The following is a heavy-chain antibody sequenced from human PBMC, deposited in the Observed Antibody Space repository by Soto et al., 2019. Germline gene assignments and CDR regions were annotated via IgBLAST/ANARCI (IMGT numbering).Heavy chain of an antibody. CDR1: GFTFNTYA. CDR3: ARYRSDGSASFDS. D-gene: IGHD3-9*01. Sequence: GGSLRLSCAASGFTFNTYAMTWVRQTPGKGLEWVSFITTRGARTYYADPVRGRFTISTDSSRNTLYLQMNSLRPDDTAVYFCARYRSDGSASFDSWGQGTRVTVPS. J-gene: IGHJ4*02. V-gene: IGHV3-23*01. CDR2: ITTRGART.